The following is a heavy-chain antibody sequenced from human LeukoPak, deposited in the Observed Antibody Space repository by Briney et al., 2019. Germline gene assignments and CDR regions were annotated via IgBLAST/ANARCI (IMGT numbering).Heavy chain of an antibody. V-gene: IGHV4-59*12. CDR1: GGSISSYY. D-gene: IGHD3-22*01. Sequence: SETLSLTCTVSGGSISSYYWSWIRQPPGKGLEWIGYIYYSGSTNYNPSLKSRVTISVDKSKNQFSLKLSSVTAADTAVYYCARGYDSSGYYGIGYFDYWGQGTLVTVSS. CDR3: ARGYDSSGYYGIGYFDY. J-gene: IGHJ4*02. CDR2: IYYSGST.